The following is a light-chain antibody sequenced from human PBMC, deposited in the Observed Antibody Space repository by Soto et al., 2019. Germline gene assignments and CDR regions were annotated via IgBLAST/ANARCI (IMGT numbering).Light chain of an antibody. CDR1: QSVSSY. CDR3: QQYGGSRGT. J-gene: IGKJ2*01. Sequence: EIVLTQSPATLSLSPGERATLSCRASQSVSSYLAWYQQKPGQAPRLLIYDASNRATGIPARFSGSGSGTDFTLTISSLEPEDFAVYYCQQYGGSRGTFGQGTKLEIK. V-gene: IGKV3-11*01. CDR2: DAS.